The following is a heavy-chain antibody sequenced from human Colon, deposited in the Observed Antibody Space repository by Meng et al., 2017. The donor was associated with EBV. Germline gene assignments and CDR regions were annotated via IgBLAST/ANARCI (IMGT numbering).Heavy chain of an antibody. CDR1: GASISCNDR. J-gene: IGHJ4*02. CDR3: ARGNAYNAPSFDY. D-gene: IGHD5-24*01. CDR2: IYHGGNT. V-gene: IGHV4-4*02. Sequence: QVRLLRSVPGLLALSSTLLPAVPCSGASISCNDRGSWVRQPQGKGLEWIGEIYHGGNTTSNPSLKSRVTISVDRSNDQFSLSLSSVTAADTAVYYCARGNAYNAPSFDYWGQGTLVTVLL.